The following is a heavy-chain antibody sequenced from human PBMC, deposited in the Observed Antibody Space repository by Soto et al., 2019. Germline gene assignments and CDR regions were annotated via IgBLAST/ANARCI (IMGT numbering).Heavy chain of an antibody. J-gene: IGHJ3*02. D-gene: IGHD5-18*01. CDR2: IKQDGTEK. CDR1: GFTFSRYW. CDR3: ARGDTPMITGMDSFDI. Sequence: PGGSLRLSCAASGFTFSRYWMNWVRQAPGKGLEWVANIKQDGTEKNYVDSVKGRFTISIDNAKNSLYLQMDSLRAEDTAVYFCARGDTPMITGMDSFDIWGQGTLVTVSS. V-gene: IGHV3-7*01.